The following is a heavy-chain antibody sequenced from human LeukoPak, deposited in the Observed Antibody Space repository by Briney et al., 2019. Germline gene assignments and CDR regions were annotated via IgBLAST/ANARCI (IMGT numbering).Heavy chain of an antibody. V-gene: IGHV3-30-3*01. CDR1: GFTFSTYA. CDR2: ISYDESNK. D-gene: IGHD3-10*01. J-gene: IGHJ3*01. CDR3: AENRGVA. Sequence: GGSLRPSCAASGFTFSTYAMHWVRQAPGKGLEWVAVISYDESNKYYADSVKGRFTISRDNSKNTLYLQMNSLRVEDTAVYYCAENRGVAWGQGTMVTVSS.